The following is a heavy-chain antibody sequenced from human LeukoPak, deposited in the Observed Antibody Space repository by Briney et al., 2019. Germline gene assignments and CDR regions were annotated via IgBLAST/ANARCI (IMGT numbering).Heavy chain of an antibody. V-gene: IGHV4-34*01. CDR2: INHSGSI. J-gene: IGHJ4*02. D-gene: IGHD6-13*01. CDR3: ARGGFRAAAGTALWY. Sequence: PSETLSLTCAVYGGSFSGYCWSWIRQPPGKGLEWIGEINHSGSINYNPSLKSRVTISIDTSKNQFSLKLNSVTAADTAVYFCARGGFRAAAGTALWYWGQGTLVTVSS. CDR1: GGSFSGYC.